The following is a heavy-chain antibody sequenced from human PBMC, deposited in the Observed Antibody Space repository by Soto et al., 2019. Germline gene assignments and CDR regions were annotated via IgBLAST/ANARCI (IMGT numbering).Heavy chain of an antibody. V-gene: IGHV3-30*03. CDR1: GFTFSSYG. Sequence: PGGSLRLSCAACGFTFSSYGMHWVRQAPGKGLEWVAVISYEGSNKYYADSVKGRFTISRDNSKKTVFLQMNSLRADDTGVYYCSRLPPLVVPAALILATWGQGTRVTVSS. CDR2: ISYEGSNK. CDR3: SRLPPLVVPAALILAT. J-gene: IGHJ5*02. D-gene: IGHD2-2*01.